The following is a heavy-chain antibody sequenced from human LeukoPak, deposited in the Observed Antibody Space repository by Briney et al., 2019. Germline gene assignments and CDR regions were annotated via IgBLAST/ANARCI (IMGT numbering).Heavy chain of an antibody. CDR3: AKAPNLVAAPDY. J-gene: IGHJ4*02. CDR2: IRYDGSNK. CDR1: GFTFSNYG. D-gene: IGHD2-15*01. V-gene: IGHV3-30*02. Sequence: GGSLRLSCAASGFTFSNYGMHWVRQAPGKGLEWVAFIRYDGSNKYYGDSVKGRFTIPRDNSKNTLYLQMNSLRAEDTAVYYCAKAPNLVAAPDYWGQGTLVTVSS.